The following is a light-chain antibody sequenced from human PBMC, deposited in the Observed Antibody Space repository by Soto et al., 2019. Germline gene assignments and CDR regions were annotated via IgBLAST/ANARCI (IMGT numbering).Light chain of an antibody. CDR1: QSIRTW. Sequence: DIQMTQSPSILSASVGDRVTITCRASQSIRTWLAWYQQKPGKAPKLLIWLASNLETGVPSRFSASGSGTEFTLTISSLQPDDFAPYYCQQYDSFSTFGQGTKLEIK. V-gene: IGKV1-5*01. CDR2: LAS. CDR3: QQYDSFST. J-gene: IGKJ2*01.